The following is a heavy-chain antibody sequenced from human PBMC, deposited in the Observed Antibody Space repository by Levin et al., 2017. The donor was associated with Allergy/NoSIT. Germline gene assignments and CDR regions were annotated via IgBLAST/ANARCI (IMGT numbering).Heavy chain of an antibody. CDR2: IYSSGSA. D-gene: IGHD1-14*01. CDR1: GGSISSGSYY. CDR3: ARAEVGSEH. J-gene: IGHJ4*02. V-gene: IGHV4-61*02. Sequence: PSETLSLTCKVSGGSISSGSYYWSWIRQPAAKGLEWIGRIYSSGSANYNPSLKSRFTISVDPSKNQFSLTLSSVTAADTAVYYCARAEVGSEHWGQGTLVTVSS.